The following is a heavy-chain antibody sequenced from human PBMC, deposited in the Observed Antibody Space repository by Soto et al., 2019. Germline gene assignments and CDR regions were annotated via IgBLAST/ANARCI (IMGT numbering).Heavy chain of an antibody. V-gene: IGHV4-39*01. J-gene: IGHJ4*02. CDR3: ARHFSVDYFDD. CDR2: IYYSGTT. CDR1: GDSITSNSYF. Sequence: QLQLQESGPGLVKPSETLSLTCTVSGDSITSNSYFWAWIRQPPGKGLEWIGSIYYSGTTYYNPSLKSRVTISVDRSKHQFSLKLSSVTAADTAVYYCARHFSVDYFDDWGQGALVTVSS.